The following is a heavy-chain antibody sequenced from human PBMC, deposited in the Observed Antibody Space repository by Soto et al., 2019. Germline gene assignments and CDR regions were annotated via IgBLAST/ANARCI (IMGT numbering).Heavy chain of an antibody. V-gene: IGHV3-30*05. CDR1: GFTLSRYG. CDR3: ARGAEHQLLSRDYFYGMDV. Sequence: QVQLVESGGGVVQPGRSLRLSCAASGFTLSRYGMHWVRQAPGKGLEWVAVISSEGNTQYYADSVKGRFTISRDNSKDTLSLQIHSLRPEDTAVYYCARGAEHQLLSRDYFYGMDVWGQGTTVSVSS. J-gene: IGHJ6*02. D-gene: IGHD1-1*01. CDR2: ISSEGNTQ.